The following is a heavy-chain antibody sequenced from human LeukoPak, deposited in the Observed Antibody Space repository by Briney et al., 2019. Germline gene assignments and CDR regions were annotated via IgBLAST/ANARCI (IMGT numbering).Heavy chain of an antibody. Sequence: GRSLRLSCAASGFTFSSYSMNWVRQAPGKGLEWVSSISSSSSYIYYADSVKGRFTISRDNAKNSLYLQMNSLRAEDTAVYYCARVPPRGYCSSTSCFTPPLFDYWGQGTLVTVSS. CDR1: GFTFSSYS. V-gene: IGHV3-21*01. CDR3: ARVPPRGYCSSTSCFTPPLFDY. CDR2: ISSSSSYI. J-gene: IGHJ4*02. D-gene: IGHD2-2*02.